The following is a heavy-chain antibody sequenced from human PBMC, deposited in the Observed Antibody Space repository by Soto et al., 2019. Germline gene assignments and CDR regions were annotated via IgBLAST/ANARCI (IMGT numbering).Heavy chain of an antibody. J-gene: IGHJ4*02. CDR3: AREAMSGTYHFDS. CDR2: MYYSGIT. CDR1: GAPVSSETHF. V-gene: IGHV4-61*03. Sequence: PWETLSLTCTVSGAPVSSETHFWTWIRHPPGLVLLLLGFMYYSGITNSPPALTSRFTLSVDTSSNLFSLSLNSVTAADTALYYCAREAMSGTYHFDSWGPGTQVTVSS. D-gene: IGHD1-26*01.